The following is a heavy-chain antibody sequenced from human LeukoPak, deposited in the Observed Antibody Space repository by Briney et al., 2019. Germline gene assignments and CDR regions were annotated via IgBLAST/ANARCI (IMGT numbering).Heavy chain of an antibody. CDR3: ASGYSSSSFDY. CDR2: IYYTETT. V-gene: IGHV4-39*01. CDR1: GASISSSSYY. J-gene: IGHJ4*02. Sequence: TSETLSLTGSVSGASISSSSYYWGWIRQPPGKGLEWIASIYYTETTYYNPSLKSRVTISVDTSRNQFSLKLNSMTAADTAVYFCASGYSSSSFDYWGQGALVTVSS. D-gene: IGHD6-6*01.